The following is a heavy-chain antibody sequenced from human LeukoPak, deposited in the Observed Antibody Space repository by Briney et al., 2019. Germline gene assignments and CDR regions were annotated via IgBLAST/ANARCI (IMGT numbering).Heavy chain of an antibody. CDR3: ARCGIWADSWSAGYYYYMDV. J-gene: IGHJ6*03. CDR1: GYTFTSYG. D-gene: IGHD6-13*01. CDR2: ISAYNGNT. V-gene: IGHV1-18*01. Sequence: ASVKVSCKASGYTFTSYGISWVRQAPGQGLEWMGWISAYNGNTNYAQMLQGRVTMTIDASTSTAYMELRSLRSDDTAVYYCARCGIWADSWSAGYYYYMDVWGKGTTVTISS.